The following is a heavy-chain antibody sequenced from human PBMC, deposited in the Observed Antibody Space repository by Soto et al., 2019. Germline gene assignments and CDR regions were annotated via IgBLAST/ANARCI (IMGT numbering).Heavy chain of an antibody. J-gene: IGHJ6*02. D-gene: IGHD1-1*01. CDR3: ARGDDAFFYYGLDV. CDR2: TYDTGISGYTPST. CDR1: GGSITSSY. Sequence: SQTRPLTCTVCGGSITSSYWSWIRRPPGKGLEWIAYTYDTGISGYTPSTSYNPSLVTRATMSVDTSKSQFSLKLPSVTAADTAVYYCARGDDAFFYYGLDVWGQGIKVTVSS. V-gene: IGHV4-59*01.